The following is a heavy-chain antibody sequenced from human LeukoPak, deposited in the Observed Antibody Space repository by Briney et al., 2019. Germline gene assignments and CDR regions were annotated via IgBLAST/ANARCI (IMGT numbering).Heavy chain of an antibody. Sequence: SETLSLTCCVSTDSTNIYNSGRGRQSPGKGLEWIGHIYHSGSTDYNPSFKSRVTISIDMSKKEFSLKVTSVTVADTAMDYCVRGQWELLAPNSNHCGQGAFVIVSS. CDR2: IYHSGST. V-gene: IGHV4-59*01. D-gene: IGHD1-26*01. CDR3: VRGQWELLAPNSNH. CDR1: TDSTNIYN. J-gene: IGHJ4*02.